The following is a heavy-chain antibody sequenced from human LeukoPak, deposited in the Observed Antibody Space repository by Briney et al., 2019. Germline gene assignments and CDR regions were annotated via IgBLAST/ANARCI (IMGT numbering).Heavy chain of an antibody. CDR2: ISSSGSTI. Sequence: PGGSLRLSCAASGFTFSDYYMSWIRQAPGKGLEWVSYISSSGSTIYYAGSVKGRFTISRDNAKNSLYLQMNSLRAEDTAVYYCARVTDMITFGGVIVISGVFDYWGQGTLVTVSS. D-gene: IGHD3-16*02. CDR3: ARVTDMITFGGVIVISGVFDY. CDR1: GFTFSDYY. V-gene: IGHV3-11*04. J-gene: IGHJ4*02.